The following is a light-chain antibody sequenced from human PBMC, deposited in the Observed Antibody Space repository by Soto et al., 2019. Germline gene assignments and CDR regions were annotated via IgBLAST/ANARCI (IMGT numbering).Light chain of an antibody. J-gene: IGKJ4*01. CDR1: QSVFYTSNSRNY. V-gene: IGKV4-1*01. CDR2: WAS. CDR3: QQYGSSPLLT. Sequence: DIVMTQSPDSLAVSLGERATINCKSSQSVFYTSNSRNYLAWYQQRPGQAPKLLISWASTREFGVPDRFSGSGSGTDFTLTISGLQAEDVAVYYCQQYGSSPLLTFGGGTKVEIK.